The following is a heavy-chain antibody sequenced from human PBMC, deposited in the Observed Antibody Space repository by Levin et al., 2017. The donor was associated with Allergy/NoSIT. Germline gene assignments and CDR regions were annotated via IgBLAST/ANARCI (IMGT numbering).Heavy chain of an antibody. J-gene: IGHJ4*02. CDR1: GYTFTSYD. D-gene: IGHD5-12*01. CDR3: ARGPLYSGYVGGYFDY. CDR2: MNPNSANT. Sequence: PAASVKVSCRASGYTFTSYDVNWLRQATGQGLEWMGWMNPNSANTGYAQKFQGRVTMTRNTSISTAYMELSSLRSEDTAVYYCARGPLYSGYVGGYFDYWGQGTLVTVSS. V-gene: IGHV1-8*01.